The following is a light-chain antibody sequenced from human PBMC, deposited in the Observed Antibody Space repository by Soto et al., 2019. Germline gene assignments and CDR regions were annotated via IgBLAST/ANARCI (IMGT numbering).Light chain of an antibody. CDR1: ESVRSR. Sequence: EIVLTQSPAILSLSPGERATLSCRASESVRSRLAWYQQKPGQPPRLLIFDASNRATGIPARFSGSGSGTDFTLTISSLEHEDFAVYYCQQRTNWDCTVGPGTKVDIK. J-gene: IGKJ3*01. CDR3: QQRTNWDCT. V-gene: IGKV3D-11*02. CDR2: DAS.